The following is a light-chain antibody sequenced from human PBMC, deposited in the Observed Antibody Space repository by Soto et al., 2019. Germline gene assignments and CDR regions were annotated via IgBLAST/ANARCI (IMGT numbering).Light chain of an antibody. J-gene: IGKJ3*01. CDR1: QSISSY. Sequence: TNTQTSRSASLGDRFTVTCRASQSISSYLNWYQQKPGKAPKLLIYAASSLQSGVPSRFSGSGSGTDFTLTIISLQHEDSSTYYCQQRYRSPIALGPGTKV. CDR3: QQRYRSPIA. V-gene: IGKV1-39*01. CDR2: AAS.